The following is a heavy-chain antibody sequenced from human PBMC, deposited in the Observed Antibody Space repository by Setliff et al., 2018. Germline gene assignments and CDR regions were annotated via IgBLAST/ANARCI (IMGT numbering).Heavy chain of an antibody. J-gene: IGHJ4*02. CDR1: GGSISSGSYY. V-gene: IGHV4-39*07. Sequence: PSETLSLTCTVSGGSISSGSYYWSWIRQPPGKGLEWIGSISHSGSAYYNPSLKSRVTTSLDMSKNQFSLKLSSVTAADTAVYYCARERMYYNFWSGYSDYWGQGTLVTVSS. CDR3: ARERMYYNFWSGYSDY. D-gene: IGHD3-3*01. CDR2: ISHSGSA.